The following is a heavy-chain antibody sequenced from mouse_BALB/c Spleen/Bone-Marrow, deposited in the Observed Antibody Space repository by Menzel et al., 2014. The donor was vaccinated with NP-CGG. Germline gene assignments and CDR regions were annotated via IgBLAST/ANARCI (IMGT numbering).Heavy chain of an antibody. J-gene: IGHJ2*01. CDR3: AREVVATGYFDY. CDR1: RYTFTSYV. Sequence: VHVKQSGPELVKPGASVKMSCKASRYTFTSYVLHWVRQKPGQGLEWIGFMNPFNDGTKYNEKFKGKATLTSDKSSSTAYMELSSLTSEDSAVYYCAREVVATGYFDYWGQGTTLTVSS. V-gene: IGHV1-14*01. CDR2: MNPFNDGT. D-gene: IGHD1-1*01.